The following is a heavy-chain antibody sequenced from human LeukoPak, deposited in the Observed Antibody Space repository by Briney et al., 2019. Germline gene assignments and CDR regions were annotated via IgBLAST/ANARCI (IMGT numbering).Heavy chain of an antibody. Sequence: PGRSLRLSCAASGFTFDDYAMHWVRHAPGKGLEWVSGISWNSGSIGYADSVKGRFTISRDNAKNTLYLQMNSLRAEDTAVYYCAIYTVTSNFDYWGQGTLVTVSS. D-gene: IGHD4-17*01. CDR1: GFTFDDYA. J-gene: IGHJ4*02. V-gene: IGHV3-9*01. CDR3: AIYTVTSNFDY. CDR2: ISWNSGSI.